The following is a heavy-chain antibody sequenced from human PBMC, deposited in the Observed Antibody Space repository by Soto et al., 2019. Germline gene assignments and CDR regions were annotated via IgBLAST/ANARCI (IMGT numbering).Heavy chain of an antibody. J-gene: IGHJ4*02. CDR2: ISYDGSNK. CDR1: GFTFSSYA. D-gene: IGHD5-18*01. Sequence: GGSLRLSCAASGFTFSSYAMHWVRQAPGKGLEWVSVISYDGSNKYYADSVKGRFTISRDNSKNTLYLQMNSLSAEDTAVYYCARDGGYSYGSDFDYWGQGTLVTVSS. V-gene: IGHV3-30-3*01. CDR3: ARDGGYSYGSDFDY.